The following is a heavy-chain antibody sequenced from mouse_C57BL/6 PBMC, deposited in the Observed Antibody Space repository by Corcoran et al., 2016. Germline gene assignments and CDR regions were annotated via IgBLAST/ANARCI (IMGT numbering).Heavy chain of an antibody. D-gene: IGHD1-1*01. Sequence: QVQLKQSGAELVRPGASVKLSCKASGYTFTDYYINWVKQRPGQGLEWIARIYPGSGNTYYNEKFKGKATLTAEKSSSTAYMQLSSLTSEDSAVYFCARSPPYYAFDYRGQGTTLTVSS. CDR1: GYTFTDYY. CDR3: ARSPPYYAFDY. CDR2: IYPGSGNT. V-gene: IGHV1-76*01. J-gene: IGHJ2*01.